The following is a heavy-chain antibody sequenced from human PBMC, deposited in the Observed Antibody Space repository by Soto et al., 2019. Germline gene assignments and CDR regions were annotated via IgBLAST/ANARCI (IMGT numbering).Heavy chain of an antibody. V-gene: IGHV4-59*08. CDR1: GGSISSYY. Sequence: SETLSLTCTVSGGSISSYYWSWIRQPPGKGLEWIGYIYYSGSTNYNPSLKSRVTISVDTSKNQFSLKLSSVTAADTAVYYCARLAAAGTEGGYYYYYYYMDFWGKGTTVTVSS. CDR2: IYYSGST. D-gene: IGHD6-13*01. CDR3: ARLAAAGTEGGYYYYYYYMDF. J-gene: IGHJ6*03.